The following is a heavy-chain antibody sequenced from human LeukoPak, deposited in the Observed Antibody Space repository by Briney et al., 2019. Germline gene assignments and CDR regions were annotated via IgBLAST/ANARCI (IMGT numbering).Heavy chain of an antibody. CDR3: ARGRYCSGTNCYTPYYYGMDV. D-gene: IGHD2-2*02. J-gene: IGHJ6*02. CDR1: GFTFSSYD. CDR2: IATGGDT. V-gene: IGHV3-13*01. Sequence: GGSLRLSCAASGFTFSSYDMHWVRQATGKGLEWVLAIATGGDTYYPGSVKGRFTISRENAKNSLYLQMNSLRDGDTAVYYRARGRYCSGTNCYTPYYYGMDVWGQGTTVTVSS.